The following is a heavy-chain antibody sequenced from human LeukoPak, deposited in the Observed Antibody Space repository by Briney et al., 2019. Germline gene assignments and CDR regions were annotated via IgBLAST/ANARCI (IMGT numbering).Heavy chain of an antibody. CDR1: GFTFSSYG. CDR3: ARPSLNTGSYFDY. Sequence: GGSLRLSCAASGFTFSSYGMHWVRQAPGKGLEWVANIKQDGSEIYYVDSVRGRFTISRDNAKNSLYLQMNSLRAEDTAVYYCARPSLNTGSYFDYWGQGILVSVSS. D-gene: IGHD1-26*01. V-gene: IGHV3-7*01. J-gene: IGHJ4*02. CDR2: IKQDGSEI.